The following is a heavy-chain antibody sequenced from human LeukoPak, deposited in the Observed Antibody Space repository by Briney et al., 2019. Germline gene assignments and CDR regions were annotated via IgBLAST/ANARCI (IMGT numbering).Heavy chain of an antibody. CDR3: ARDLLIGGDP. CDR2: IYYSGST. Sequence: SETLSLTCTVSGGSVSSGSYYWGWLRQPPGKGLEWIGYIYYSGSTNYNPSLKSRVIISVDTSKNQFSLKLSSVTAADTAVYYCARDLLIGGDPWGQGTLVTVSS. V-gene: IGHV4-61*01. J-gene: IGHJ5*02. CDR1: GGSVSSGSYY. D-gene: IGHD2-15*01.